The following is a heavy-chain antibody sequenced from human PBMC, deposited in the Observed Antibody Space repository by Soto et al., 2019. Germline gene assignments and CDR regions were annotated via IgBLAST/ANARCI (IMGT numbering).Heavy chain of an antibody. V-gene: IGHV1-8*01. CDR3: ARTIKDIVVVVDAFDI. Sequence: ASVKVSCKASGYTFTSYDINWVRQATGQGLEWMGWMNPNSGNTGYAQKFQGRVTMTRNTSISTAYMELSSLRSEDTAVYYCARTIKDIVVVVDAFDIWGQGTMVTVSS. CDR2: MNPNSGNT. D-gene: IGHD2-15*01. J-gene: IGHJ3*02. CDR1: GYTFTSYD.